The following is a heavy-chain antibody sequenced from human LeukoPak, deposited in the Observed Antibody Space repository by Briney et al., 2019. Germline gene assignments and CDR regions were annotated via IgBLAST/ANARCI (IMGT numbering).Heavy chain of an antibody. D-gene: IGHD3-10*01. CDR2: INYSGNT. V-gene: IGHV4-30-4*08. Sequence: SETLSLTCTVSGGSISSGGNYWTWIRQNPGKGLEWIGYINYSGNTYYNPSLKSRVTISVDTSKNQFSLKLSSVTAADTAVYYCARGWGWDYYGSGSYWFDPWGQGTLVTVSS. CDR3: ARGWGWDYYGSGSYWFDP. CDR1: GGSISSGGNY. J-gene: IGHJ5*02.